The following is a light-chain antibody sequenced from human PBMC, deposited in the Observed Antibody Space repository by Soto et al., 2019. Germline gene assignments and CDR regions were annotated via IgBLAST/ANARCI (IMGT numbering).Light chain of an antibody. J-gene: IGLJ3*02. CDR1: SSDVRGYNY. CDR3: SSYTSSNTWV. V-gene: IGLV2-14*01. Sequence: QSALTQPASVSGSPGQSITISCTGTSSDVRGYNYVSWYQQHPGKVPRLMIYEVSNRPSGLSNRFSGSKSDNTASLTISGLQAEDEADYYCSSYTSSNTWVFGGGTKLTVL. CDR2: EVS.